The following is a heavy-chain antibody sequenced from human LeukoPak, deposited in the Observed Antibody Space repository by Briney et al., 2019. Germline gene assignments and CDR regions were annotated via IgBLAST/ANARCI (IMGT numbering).Heavy chain of an antibody. D-gene: IGHD6-13*01. CDR1: GYTFTGYY. J-gene: IGHJ5*01. CDR3: ARDSSSFNGNWFDP. Sequence: ASAKVSCKASGYTFTGYYMHWVRQAPGQGLEWMGWINPNSGGTNYAQKFQGWVTMTRDTSISTAYMELSRLRSDDTAVYYCARDSSSFNGNWFDPWGQGTLVTVSS. CDR2: INPNSGGT. V-gene: IGHV1-2*04.